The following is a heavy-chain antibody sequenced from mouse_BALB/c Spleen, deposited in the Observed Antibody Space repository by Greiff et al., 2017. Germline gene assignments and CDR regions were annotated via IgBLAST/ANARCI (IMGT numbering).Heavy chain of an antibody. CDR3: ARSNDYDEGWFAY. CDR1: GDSITSCY. V-gene: IGHV3-8*02. Sequence: EVKVEESGPSLVKPSQTLSLTCSVTGDSITSCYWNWIRKFPGNKLEYMGYISYSGSTYYNPSLKSRISITRDTSKNQYYLQLNSVTTEDTATYYCARSNDYDEGWFAYWGQGTLVTVSA. J-gene: IGHJ3*01. CDR2: ISYSGST. D-gene: IGHD2-4*01.